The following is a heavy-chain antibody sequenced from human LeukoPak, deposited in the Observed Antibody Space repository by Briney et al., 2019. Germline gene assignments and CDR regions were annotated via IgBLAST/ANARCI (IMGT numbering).Heavy chain of an antibody. Sequence: SETLSLTCTVSGGSISSYYWSWIRQPPGKGLEWIGYIYHSGSTNYNPSLKSRVTISVDTSKNQFSLKLSSVTAADTAVYYCARGVVIYDAFDIWGQGTMVTVSS. CDR1: GGSISSYY. CDR3: ARGVVIYDAFDI. V-gene: IGHV4-59*01. D-gene: IGHD2-21*01. CDR2: IYHSGST. J-gene: IGHJ3*02.